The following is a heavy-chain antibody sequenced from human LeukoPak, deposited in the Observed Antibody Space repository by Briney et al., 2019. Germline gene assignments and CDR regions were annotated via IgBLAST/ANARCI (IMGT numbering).Heavy chain of an antibody. J-gene: IGHJ4*02. CDR3: ARDHCSSTSCSIFDY. Sequence: ASVKVFCKASGYTFTGYYMHWVRQAPGQGLEWMGWINPNSGGTNYAQKFQGRVTMTRDTSISTAYMELSRLRSDDTAVYYCARDHCSSTSCSIFDYWGQGTLVTVSS. V-gene: IGHV1-2*02. CDR1: GYTFTGYY. D-gene: IGHD2-2*01. CDR2: INPNSGGT.